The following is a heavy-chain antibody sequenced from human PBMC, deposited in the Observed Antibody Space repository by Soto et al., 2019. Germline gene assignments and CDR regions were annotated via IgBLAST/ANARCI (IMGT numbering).Heavy chain of an antibody. CDR2: TYYRSEWYN. J-gene: IGHJ5*02. V-gene: IGHV6-1*01. D-gene: IGHD2-2*01. CDR1: GDSVSNNSAT. CDR3: ARYSCSSTSCYDWSEP. Sequence: SQTLSLTCVISGDSVSNNSATWNWIRQSPSRGLEWLGRTYYRSEWYNDYAESVKSRIAINPDTSKNQFSLQLDSVTPDDTAVYYFARYSCSSTSCYDWSEPWGHGTLVTVSS.